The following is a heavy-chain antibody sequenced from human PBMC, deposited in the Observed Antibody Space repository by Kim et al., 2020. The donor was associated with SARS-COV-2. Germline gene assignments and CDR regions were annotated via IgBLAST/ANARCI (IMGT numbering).Heavy chain of an antibody. J-gene: IGHJ4*02. CDR3: AKGADSGGFDY. V-gene: IGHV3-23*01. D-gene: IGHD2-21*01. CDR2: T. Sequence: TYYADSGKGRFTISRDKSRNTLYLQMNSLRAEDTAVYYCAKGADSGGFDYWGQGTPVTVSS.